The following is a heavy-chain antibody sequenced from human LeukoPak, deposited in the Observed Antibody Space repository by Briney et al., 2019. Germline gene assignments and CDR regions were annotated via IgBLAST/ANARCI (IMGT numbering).Heavy chain of an antibody. CDR3: ARYEGSGWYVAY. J-gene: IGHJ4*02. V-gene: IGHV4-38-2*02. CDR1: GYSISSDYY. Sequence: SETLSLTCTVSGYSISSDYYWGWIRQPPGKGLEWIGSIYHSGSTYYNPSLKSRVTISVDTSKNQFSLKLSSVTAADTAVYYCARYEGSGWYVAYWGQGTLVTVSS. CDR2: IYHSGST. D-gene: IGHD6-19*01.